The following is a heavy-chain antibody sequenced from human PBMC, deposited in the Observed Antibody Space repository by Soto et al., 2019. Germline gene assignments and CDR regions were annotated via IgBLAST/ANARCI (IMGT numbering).Heavy chain of an antibody. CDR3: VRDQRGSNSFDY. J-gene: IGHJ4*02. CDR2: IYYSGNT. V-gene: IGHV4-59*01. CDR1: GGSISSYY. D-gene: IGHD2-2*01. Sequence: SETLSLTCTVSGGSISSYYWSWVRQPPGKGLEWIGHIYYSGNTKYNPSLKSRVTISVDTSKNQFSLKLSSVTAADTAVYYCVRDQRGSNSFDYWGQGTLVTV.